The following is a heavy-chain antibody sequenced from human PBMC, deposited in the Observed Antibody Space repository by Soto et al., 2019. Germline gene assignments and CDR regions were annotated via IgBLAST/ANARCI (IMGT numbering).Heavy chain of an antibody. Sequence: SETLSLTCTVSGGSLSGYSLNWIRQTPGKGLEWAGSVHDSGSTSYNPSLKSRVTMTRDTSITTAYMELNSLTYDDTAVYYCARVAGHKNARFDTWGQGALVTVSS. CDR3: ARVAGHKNARFDT. CDR1: GGSLSGYS. D-gene: IGHD1-1*01. V-gene: IGHV4-59*01. J-gene: IGHJ4*02. CDR2: VHDSGST.